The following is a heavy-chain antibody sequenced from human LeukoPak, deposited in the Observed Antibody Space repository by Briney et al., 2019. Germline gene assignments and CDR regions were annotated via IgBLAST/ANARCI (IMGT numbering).Heavy chain of an antibody. CDR3: ARDDEFDDYDRRRYTNTFDY. CDR1: GFTFSNNA. Sequence: QPGGSLRLSCSASGFTFSNNAMHWVRQAPGKGLEWLAVMSSDGSLIQYADSVKGRFTISRDNSKNTLYLQMNSLRAEDTAVYYCARDDEFDDYDRRRYTNTFDYWGQGTLATVSS. CDR2: MSSDGSLI. V-gene: IGHV3-30*04. J-gene: IGHJ4*02. D-gene: IGHD3-22*01.